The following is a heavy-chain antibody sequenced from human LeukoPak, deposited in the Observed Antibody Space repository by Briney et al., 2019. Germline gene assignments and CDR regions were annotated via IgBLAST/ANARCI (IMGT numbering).Heavy chain of an antibody. CDR2: INPSGGST. D-gene: IGHD3-10*01. Sequence: ASVKVSCKASGYTFTSYYMHWVRQAPGQGLEWMGIINPSGGSTSYAQKFQGRVTMTRDTSTSTVYMELSSLRSEDTAVYYRARAGSSVREVVYWGQGTLVTVSS. J-gene: IGHJ4*02. CDR3: ARAGSSVREVVY. V-gene: IGHV1-46*01. CDR1: GYTFTSYY.